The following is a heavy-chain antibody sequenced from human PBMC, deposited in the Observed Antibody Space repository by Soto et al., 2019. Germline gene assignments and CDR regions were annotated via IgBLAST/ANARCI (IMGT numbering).Heavy chain of an antibody. J-gene: IGHJ4*01. D-gene: IGHD3-10*01. V-gene: IGHV3-7*05. CDR3: ARASMAHFDY. Sequence: GSLRLSCATSGFTLSTYWMHWVRLAPGKGLEWVASVKQDGSEQGYVDSVEGRFTISRDNAKNSLFLQMNSLRAEDTAVYYCARASMAHFDYWGHGTLVTVSS. CDR1: GFTLSTYW. CDR2: VKQDGSEQ.